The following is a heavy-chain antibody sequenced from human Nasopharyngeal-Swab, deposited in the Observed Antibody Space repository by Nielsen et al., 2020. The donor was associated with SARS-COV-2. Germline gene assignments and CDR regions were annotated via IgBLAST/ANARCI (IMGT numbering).Heavy chain of an antibody. CDR2: IKEDGSEK. V-gene: IGHV3-7*01. J-gene: IGHJ4*02. CDR3: AKTRGSWYFNY. D-gene: IGHD6-13*01. Sequence: VRQAPGKGLEWVGNIKEDGSEKYYVDSVKGRFTISRDNAKNTLYLQMNSLRAEDTAVYYCAKTRGSWYFNYWGQGTRVTVSS.